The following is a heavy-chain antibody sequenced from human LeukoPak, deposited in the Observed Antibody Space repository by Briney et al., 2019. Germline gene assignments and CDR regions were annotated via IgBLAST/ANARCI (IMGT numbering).Heavy chain of an antibody. D-gene: IGHD1-26*01. Sequence: GASVKVSCKASGGTFSSYAISWVRQAPGQGLVWMGGIIPIFGTANYAQKFQGRVTITADESTSTAYMELSSLRSEDTAVYYCARGGSYYFYYFDYWGQGTLVTVSS. V-gene: IGHV1-69*13. CDR1: GGTFSSYA. J-gene: IGHJ4*02. CDR2: IIPIFGTA. CDR3: ARGGSYYFYYFDY.